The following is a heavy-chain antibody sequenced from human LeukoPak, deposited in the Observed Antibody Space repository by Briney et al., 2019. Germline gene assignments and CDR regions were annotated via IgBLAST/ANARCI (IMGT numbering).Heavy chain of an antibody. CDR1: GYTFTSYG. Sequence: ASVKVSCKASGYTFTSYGISWVRQAPGQGLEWMGWISAYNGNTNYAQKLQGRVTMTTDTSTSTAYMELRSLRSDDTAVYYCAREDLPADFGYGDSRGPDAFDIWGQGTMVTVSS. CDR2: ISAYNGNT. D-gene: IGHD4-17*01. J-gene: IGHJ3*02. CDR3: AREDLPADFGYGDSRGPDAFDI. V-gene: IGHV1-18*01.